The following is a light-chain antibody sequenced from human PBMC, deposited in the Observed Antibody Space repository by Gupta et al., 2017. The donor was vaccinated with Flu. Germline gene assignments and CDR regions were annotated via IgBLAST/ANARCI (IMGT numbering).Light chain of an antibody. Sequence: EIVMTQSPATLSVSPGERATLSCRASQSVSSNLAWYQQKPGQAPRLLIYDASTRATGIPARFSGSGSGTEFTLTISSLQSEDVAVYCCQQYNNWPPTFGGGTKVEIK. CDR3: QQYNNWPPT. CDR2: DAS. V-gene: IGKV3-15*01. J-gene: IGKJ4*01. CDR1: QSVSSN.